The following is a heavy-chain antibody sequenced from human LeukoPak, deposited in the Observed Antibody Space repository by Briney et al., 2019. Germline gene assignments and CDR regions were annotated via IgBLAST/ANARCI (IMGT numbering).Heavy chain of an antibody. Sequence: PSETLSLTCTVSGGSISSGGYYWSWIRQHPGKGLEWIGYIYYSGSTYYNPSLKSRVTISVDTSKNQFSLKLSSVTAADTAVYYCARDQHDYLWGSYPGDYGGQGTLVTVSS. J-gene: IGHJ4*02. CDR1: GGSISSGGYY. V-gene: IGHV4-31*03. CDR2: IYYSGST. D-gene: IGHD3-16*01. CDR3: ARDQHDYLWGSYPGDY.